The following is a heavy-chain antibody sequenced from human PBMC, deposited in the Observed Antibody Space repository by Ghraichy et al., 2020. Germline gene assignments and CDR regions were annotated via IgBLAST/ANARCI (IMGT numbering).Heavy chain of an antibody. CDR2: INPSGGST. J-gene: IGHJ2*01. CDR3: ARDKGIAAAGDYWYFDL. CDR1: GYTFTSYY. Sequence: ASVKVSCKASGYTFTSYYMHWVRQAPGQGLEWMGIINPSGGSTSYAQKFQGRVTMTRDTSTSTVYMELSSLRSEDTAVYYCARDKGIAAAGDYWYFDLWGRGTLVTVSS. V-gene: IGHV1-46*01. D-gene: IGHD6-13*01.